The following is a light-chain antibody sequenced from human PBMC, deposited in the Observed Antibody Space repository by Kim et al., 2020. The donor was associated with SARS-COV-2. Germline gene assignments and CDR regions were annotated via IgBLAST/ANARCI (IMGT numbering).Light chain of an antibody. CDR2: STS. V-gene: IGLV7-43*01. J-gene: IGLJ3*02. CDR1: TGAVTSGHS. CDR3: LLSYAGAQRV. Sequence: QAVVTQEPSLTVSPGGTVTLTCASSTGAVTSGHSPHWFQQKPGQPPRPLIYSTSNRHSWTPARFPGSLLGGKAALTLSGVQPEDEAEYYCLLSYAGAQRVFGGGTQLTVL.